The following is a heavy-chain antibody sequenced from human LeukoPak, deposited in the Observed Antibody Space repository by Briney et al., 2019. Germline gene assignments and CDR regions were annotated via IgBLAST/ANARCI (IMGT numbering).Heavy chain of an antibody. J-gene: IGHJ4*02. V-gene: IGHV3-23*01. CDR3: AGDRNSDWYSPLDY. CDR1: GFTFTNCA. D-gene: IGHD6-19*01. CDR2: ITATGGTA. Sequence: GGSLRLSCVASGFTFTNCAMSWIRQAPGKGREWVAIITATGGTAYYADSVKGRFTISRDNSRNTVYMQMDSLRAEDTAIYYCAGDRNSDWYSPLDYWGQGSQVTVSP.